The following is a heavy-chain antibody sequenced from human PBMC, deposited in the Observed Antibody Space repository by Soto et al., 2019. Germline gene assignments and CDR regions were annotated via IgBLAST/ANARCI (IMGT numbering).Heavy chain of an antibody. CDR3: ARQMNRGVIFDY. D-gene: IGHD3-10*01. Sequence: GASVKVSCKTSGGIFSDYALSWVRQAPGQGLEWVGRIIPIFGTTIYAQKFHGRVTITADEPTSTAFMELSSLRSEDTAVYYCARQMNRGVIFDYWGPGTLVTVSS. J-gene: IGHJ4*02. CDR2: IIPIFGTT. V-gene: IGHV1-69*13. CDR1: GGIFSDYA.